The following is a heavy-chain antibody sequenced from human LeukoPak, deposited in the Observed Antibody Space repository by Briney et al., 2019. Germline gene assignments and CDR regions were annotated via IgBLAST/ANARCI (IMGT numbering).Heavy chain of an antibody. CDR2: INSDGSNT. D-gene: IGHD3-10*01. Sequence: GGSLRLSCAASGFTFSSYWMHWVRQAPGKGLVWVSRINSDGSNTSYADSVKGRFTISRDNAKNTLYLQVNSLRAEDTAVYYCVVFGAGDGGFDIWGQGTMVTVSS. CDR1: GFTFSSYW. J-gene: IGHJ3*02. V-gene: IGHV3-74*01. CDR3: VVFGAGDGGFDI.